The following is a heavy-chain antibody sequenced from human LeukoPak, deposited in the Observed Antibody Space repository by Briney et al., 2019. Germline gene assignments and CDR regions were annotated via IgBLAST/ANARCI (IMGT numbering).Heavy chain of an antibody. CDR1: GFTFSSYW. CDR3: AREGGGRSGSYYYYYYYMDV. J-gene: IGHJ6*03. Sequence: PGGSLRLSCAASGFTFSSYWMSWVRQAPGKGLEWVANIKQDGSEKYYVDSVKGRFTISRDNAKNSLYLQMNSLRAEDTAVYYCAREGGGRSGSYYYYYYYMDVWGKGTTVTVSS. V-gene: IGHV3-7*01. D-gene: IGHD1-26*01. CDR2: IKQDGSEK.